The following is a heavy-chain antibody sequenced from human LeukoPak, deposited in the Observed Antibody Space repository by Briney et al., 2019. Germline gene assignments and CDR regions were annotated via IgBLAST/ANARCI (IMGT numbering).Heavy chain of an antibody. D-gene: IGHD3-10*01. V-gene: IGHV1-24*01. Sequence: ASVTVSFKPSGYTFSIYGVTWVRQAPGKGLEWMGGFDPEDGETIYAQKFQGRVTMTEDTSTDTAYMELSSLRSEDTAVYYCATGGVRGVIIPGEAFDIWGQGTMVTVSS. CDR3: ATGGVRGVIIPGEAFDI. CDR1: GYTFSIYG. J-gene: IGHJ3*02. CDR2: FDPEDGET.